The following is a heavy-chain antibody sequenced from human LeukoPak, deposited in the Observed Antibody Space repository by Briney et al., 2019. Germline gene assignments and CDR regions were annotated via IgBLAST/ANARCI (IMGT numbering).Heavy chain of an antibody. CDR3: ARVEDYDILTGFDY. V-gene: IGHV3-7*01. D-gene: IGHD3-9*01. CDR2: IKQDESEK. CDR1: GFTFSSYL. J-gene: IGHJ4*02. Sequence: GGSLRLSCAASGFTFSSYLMSWVRQAPGKGLEWVANIKQDESEKYYVDSVKGRFTISRDNAKNSLYLQMNSLRAEDTAVYYCARVEDYDILTGFDYWGQGTLVTVSS.